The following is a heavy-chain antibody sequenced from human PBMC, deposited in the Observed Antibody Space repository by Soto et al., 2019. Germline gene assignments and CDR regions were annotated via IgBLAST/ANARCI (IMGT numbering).Heavy chain of an antibody. J-gene: IGHJ4*02. CDR1: GFTFSNYA. V-gene: IGHV3-30*01. CDR3: ARITSYDFDS. D-gene: IGHD3-3*01. Sequence: GGSLRLSCVASGFTFSNYAMHWVRQAPGKGLEWVAVILYEGSNKYYADSVKGRFTISSDNSKNTLYLQMNSLRVEDTALYYCARITSYDFDSWGQGTLVTVSS. CDR2: ILYEGSNK.